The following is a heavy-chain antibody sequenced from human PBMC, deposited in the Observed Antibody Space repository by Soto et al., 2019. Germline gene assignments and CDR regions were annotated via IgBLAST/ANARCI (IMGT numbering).Heavy chain of an antibody. CDR1: GYTFTGYY. Sequence: ASVKVSCKASGYTFTGYYMHWVRQAPGQGLEWMGWINPNSGGTNYAQKFQGWVTMTRDTSISTAYMELSRLRSDDTAVYYCARSQTGTTGILVYAFDIWGQGTMVTVSS. CDR3: ARSQTGTTGILVYAFDI. D-gene: IGHD1-7*01. V-gene: IGHV1-2*04. CDR2: INPNSGGT. J-gene: IGHJ3*02.